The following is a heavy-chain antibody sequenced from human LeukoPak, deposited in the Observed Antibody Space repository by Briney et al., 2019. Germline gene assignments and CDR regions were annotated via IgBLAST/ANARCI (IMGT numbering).Heavy chain of an antibody. CDR3: ARGYYDSSGYAFDY. V-gene: IGHV1-2*02. Sequence: ASVKVSCKASGYTFTSYGISWVRQAPGQGLEWMGWINPNSGGTNYAQKFQGRVTMTRDTSISTAYMELSRLRSDDTAVYYCARGYYDSSGYAFDYWGQGTLVTVSS. J-gene: IGHJ4*02. D-gene: IGHD3-22*01. CDR1: GYTFTSYG. CDR2: INPNSGGT.